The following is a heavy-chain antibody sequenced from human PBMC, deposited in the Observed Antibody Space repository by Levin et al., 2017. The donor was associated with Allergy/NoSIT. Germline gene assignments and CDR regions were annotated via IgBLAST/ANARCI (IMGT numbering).Heavy chain of an antibody. CDR2: IRSKANSYAT. D-gene: IGHD3-22*01. CDR3: TRAYYDKGYFDL. V-gene: IGHV3-73*01. J-gene: IGHJ2*01. CDR1: GFTFSGSA. Sequence: GESLKISCAASGFTFSGSAMHWVRQASGKGLEWVGRIRSKANSYATAYAASVKGRFTISRDDSKNTAYLQMNSLKTEDTAVYYCTRAYYDKGYFDLWGRGTLVTVSS.